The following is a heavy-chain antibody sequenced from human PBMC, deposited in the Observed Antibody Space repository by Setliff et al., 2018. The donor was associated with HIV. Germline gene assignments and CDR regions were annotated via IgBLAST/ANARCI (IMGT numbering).Heavy chain of an antibody. CDR1: GYTFANYA. CDR2: INTNTGTP. CDR3: ARLLGLVWFDP. D-gene: IGHD1-26*01. J-gene: IGHJ5*02. Sequence: ASVQVSCKASGYTFANYAINWVRQAPGQGLEWLGWINTNTGTPTYAQGLTGRFVFSFDTSVSTAFLQISSLQAEDTAVYYCARLLGLVWFDPWGQGTLVTVSS. V-gene: IGHV7-4-1*02.